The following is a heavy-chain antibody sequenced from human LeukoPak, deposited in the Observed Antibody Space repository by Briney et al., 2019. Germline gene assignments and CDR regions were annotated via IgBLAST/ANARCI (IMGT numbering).Heavy chain of an antibody. CDR3: ARGSYFDY. J-gene: IGHJ4*02. V-gene: IGHV3-30*04. CDR1: GFAFSSYA. CDR2: ISYDGSNK. Sequence: PGGSLRLSCAASGFAFSSYAMHWVRQAPGKGLEWVAVISYDGSNKYNADSVKGRFTISRDNSKNTLYLQMNSLRAEDTAVYYCARGSYFDYWGQGTLVTVSS. D-gene: IGHD3-10*01.